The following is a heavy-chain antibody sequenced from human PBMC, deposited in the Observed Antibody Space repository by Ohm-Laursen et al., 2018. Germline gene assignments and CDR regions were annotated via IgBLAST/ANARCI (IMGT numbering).Heavy chain of an antibody. J-gene: IGHJ4*02. D-gene: IGHD6-13*01. CDR1: GFTFSDYY. CDR3: ARTKLAAGFYFDY. CDR2: IYNDGSI. V-gene: IGHV3-53*01. Sequence: GSLRLSCTATGFTFSDYYMSWVRQAPGKGLEWVSVIYNDGSIYYADSVKGRFTISRDNSKNTLYLQMNSLRAEDTAVYYCARTKLAAGFYFDYWGQGTLVTVSS.